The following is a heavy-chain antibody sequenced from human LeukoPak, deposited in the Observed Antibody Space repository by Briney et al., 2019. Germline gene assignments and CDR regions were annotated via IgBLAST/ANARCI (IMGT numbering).Heavy chain of an antibody. CDR2: ISWNSGSI. CDR1: GFTFGDYS. Sequence: GGSLRLSCAASGFTFGDYSMHWIRQAPGKGLEWVSGISWNSGSIGYADSVKGRFTISRDNAKNSLYLQMNSLRAEDTALYYCAKDIRYYYDSSAFDYWGQGTLVTVSS. V-gene: IGHV3-9*01. D-gene: IGHD3-22*01. CDR3: AKDIRYYYDSSAFDY. J-gene: IGHJ4*02.